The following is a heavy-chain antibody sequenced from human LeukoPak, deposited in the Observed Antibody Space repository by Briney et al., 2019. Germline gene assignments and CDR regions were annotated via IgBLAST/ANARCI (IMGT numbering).Heavy chain of an antibody. J-gene: IGHJ6*04. CDR1: GFTFTNNF. CDR3: AELGITMIRGV. Sequence: GGSLRLSCAASGFTFTNNFMSWVRQVPGKVLEWVANIKQDGSETTYADSVRGRFTISRDNAKNSLYLQMNSLRAEDTAVYYCAELGITMIRGVWGKGTTVTISS. CDR2: IKQDGSET. V-gene: IGHV3-7*01. D-gene: IGHD3-22*01.